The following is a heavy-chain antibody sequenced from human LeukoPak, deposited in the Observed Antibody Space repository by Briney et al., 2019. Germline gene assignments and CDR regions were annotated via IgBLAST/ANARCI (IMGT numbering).Heavy chain of an antibody. CDR3: ARDKGDYVWGSYRYTGFDY. CDR2: ISSSSNYI. J-gene: IGHJ4*02. D-gene: IGHD3-16*02. CDR1: GFTFSSYS. Sequence: PGGSLRLSCAASGFTFSSYSMNWVRQAPGKGLEWVSSISSSSNYIYYADSVKGRFTISRDNAKNSLYLQMNSLRAEDTALYYCARDKGDYVWGSYRYTGFDYWGQGTLVTVSS. V-gene: IGHV3-21*04.